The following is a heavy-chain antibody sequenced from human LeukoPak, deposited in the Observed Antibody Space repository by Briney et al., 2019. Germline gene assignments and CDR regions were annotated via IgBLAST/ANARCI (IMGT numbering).Heavy chain of an antibody. CDR3: ARSTELQDYY. Sequence: SETLSLTCTVSGYSISSGYYWGWIRQPPGKGLEWIGSIYHSGSTYYNPSLKSRVTISVDTSKNQFSLKLGSVTAADTAVYYCARSTELQDYYWGQGTLVTVSS. CDR2: IYHSGST. V-gene: IGHV4-38-2*02. J-gene: IGHJ4*02. D-gene: IGHD2-2*01. CDR1: GYSISSGYY.